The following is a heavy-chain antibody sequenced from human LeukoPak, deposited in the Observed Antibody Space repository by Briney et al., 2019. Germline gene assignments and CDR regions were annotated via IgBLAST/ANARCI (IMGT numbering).Heavy chain of an antibody. J-gene: IGHJ4*02. Sequence: GRSLRLSCAASGFTFSNYWMRWVRQAPGEGLECVAHINQDGSEEHYMDSVKARFIISRDNAKTSLSLQMDSLRAEDTAVYYCVRDGGVSGYDLLDYWGQGTSVTVSS. CDR1: GFTFSNYW. V-gene: IGHV3-7*01. D-gene: IGHD5-12*01. CDR2: INQDGSEE. CDR3: VRDGGVSGYDLLDY.